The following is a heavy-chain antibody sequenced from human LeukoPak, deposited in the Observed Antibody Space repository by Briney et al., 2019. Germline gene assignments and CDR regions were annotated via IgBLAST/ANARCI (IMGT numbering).Heavy chain of an antibody. CDR3: ANFHCSSTRCHLSGYFQH. D-gene: IGHD2-2*01. CDR1: GFTFSSYW. J-gene: IGHJ1*01. Sequence: GGSLRLSCAASGFTFSSYWMHWVRQAPGKGLVWVSRINSDGSSTSYADSVKGRFTISRDNAKNTLYLQMNSLRAEDTAVYYCANFHCSSTRCHLSGYFQHWGQGTLVTVSS. V-gene: IGHV3-74*01. CDR2: INSDGSST.